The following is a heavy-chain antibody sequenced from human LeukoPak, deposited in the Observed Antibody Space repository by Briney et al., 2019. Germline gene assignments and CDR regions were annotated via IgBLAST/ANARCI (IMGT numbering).Heavy chain of an antibody. CDR2: INHSGST. Sequence: PSETLSLTCAVYGGSFSGYYWSWIRQPPGKGLEWIGEINHSGSTNYNPSLKSRVTISVDTSKNQFSLKLSSVTAADTAVYYCASLIYDFWSGYLNAFDIWGQGTMVTVSS. J-gene: IGHJ3*02. CDR3: ASLIYDFWSGYLNAFDI. V-gene: IGHV4-34*01. CDR1: GGSFSGYY. D-gene: IGHD3-3*01.